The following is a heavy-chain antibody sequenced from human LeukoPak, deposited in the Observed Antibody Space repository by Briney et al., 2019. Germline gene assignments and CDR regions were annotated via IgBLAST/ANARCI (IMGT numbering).Heavy chain of an antibody. CDR1: GGFISNYY. Sequence: SETLSLTCTVSGGFISNYYWSWIRQPAGKGLEWIGRIYTSGSTNYNSSLKSRVTMSVETSKNQFSLKLSSVTAADTAVYYCARVRFFDSSVLTRKRSYYFDYWGQGTLVTVSS. J-gene: IGHJ4*02. V-gene: IGHV4-4*07. CDR3: ARVRFFDSSVLTRKRSYYFDY. CDR2: IYTSGST. D-gene: IGHD3-22*01.